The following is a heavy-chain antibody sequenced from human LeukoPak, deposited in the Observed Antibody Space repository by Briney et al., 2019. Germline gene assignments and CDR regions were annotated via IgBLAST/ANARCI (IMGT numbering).Heavy chain of an antibody. V-gene: IGHV3-21*01. J-gene: IGHJ6*03. Sequence: GGSLRLSCAASGFTFSSYSMNWVRQAPGKGLEWVSSISSSSSYIYYADSVKGRFTISRDNAKNSLYLQMNSLRVEDTAVYYCARGGTLGYYYMDVWGKGTTVTVSS. D-gene: IGHD3-16*01. CDR2: ISSSSSYI. CDR1: GFTFSSYS. CDR3: ARGGTLGYYYMDV.